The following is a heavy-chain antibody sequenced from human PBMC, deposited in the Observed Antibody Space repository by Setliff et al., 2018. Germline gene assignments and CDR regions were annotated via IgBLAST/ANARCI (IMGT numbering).Heavy chain of an antibody. V-gene: IGHV3-23*01. D-gene: IGHD3-10*01. J-gene: IGHJ5*01. Sequence: GGSLRLSCAASGFTFGDFAMTWVRQAPGKGLEWVSGIGGRGISTYYADSVKGRFTISRDNSKNTLYLQMNSLRAEDTAVYYCAKVKDPFGMVRGVIESWGQGTLVTVSS. CDR2: IGGRGIST. CDR3: AKVKDPFGMVRGVIES. CDR1: GFTFGDFA.